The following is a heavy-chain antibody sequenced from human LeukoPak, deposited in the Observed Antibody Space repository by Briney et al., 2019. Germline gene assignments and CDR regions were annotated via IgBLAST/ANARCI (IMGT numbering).Heavy chain of an antibody. V-gene: IGHV4-59*01. Sequence: PSETLSLTCTVSGGSISSYYWSWIRQPPGKGLEWIGYIYYSGSTNYNPSLKSRVTISVDTSKNQFSLKLSSVTAADTAVYYCARGTGSGSYLAFDIWGQGTMVTVSS. J-gene: IGHJ3*02. CDR1: GGSISSYY. D-gene: IGHD3-10*01. CDR3: ARGTGSGSYLAFDI. CDR2: IYYSGST.